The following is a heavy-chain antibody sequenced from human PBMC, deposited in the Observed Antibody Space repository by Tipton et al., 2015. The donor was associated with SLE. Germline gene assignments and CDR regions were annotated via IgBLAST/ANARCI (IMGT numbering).Heavy chain of an antibody. D-gene: IGHD1-1*01. V-gene: IGHV4-39*07. CDR3: ARFRREHQLVRLAWL. J-gene: IGHJ4*02. CDR1: GDSISNNNYY. CDR2: INYSGTT. Sequence: TLSLTCTVSGDSISNNNYYWGWIRQLPGKGLEWIGNINYSGTTYFNPYLESRITISVDRSMVQFSLRLTSVTAADTAMYYCARFRREHQLVRLAWLWGQGTLVTVSS.